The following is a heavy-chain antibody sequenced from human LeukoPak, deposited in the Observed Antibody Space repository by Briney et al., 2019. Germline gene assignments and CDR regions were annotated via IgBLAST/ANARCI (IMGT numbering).Heavy chain of an antibody. CDR2: INPNSGGT. J-gene: IGHJ4*02. CDR3: ARGAWTTVTTGIEFDY. Sequence: ASVKVSCKASGYSLTGYYLHWVRQAPGLGLEWMGWINPNSGGTNYAQKLQGRVTMTRDTSISTAYMELRSLRSDDTAVYYCARGAWTTVTTGIEFDYWGQGTLVTVSS. D-gene: IGHD4-17*01. V-gene: IGHV1-2*02. CDR1: GYSLTGYY.